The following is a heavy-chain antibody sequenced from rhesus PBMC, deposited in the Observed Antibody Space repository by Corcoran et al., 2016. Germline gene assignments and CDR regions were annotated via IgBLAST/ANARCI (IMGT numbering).Heavy chain of an antibody. D-gene: IGHD6-37*01. J-gene: IGHJ4*01. CDR3: ATSGAASFDY. CDR1: GFTFGSYA. CDR2: VDPEDGEA. V-gene: IGHV1-111*02. Sequence: VQLVQSGAEVKKPGASVKVSCKASGFTFGSYAISWVRQAPGKGLEWMGRVDPEDGEAIHAQKFQDRVTITADTSTDTAYMELSSLRSEDTAVYYCATSGAASFDYWGQGVLVTVSS.